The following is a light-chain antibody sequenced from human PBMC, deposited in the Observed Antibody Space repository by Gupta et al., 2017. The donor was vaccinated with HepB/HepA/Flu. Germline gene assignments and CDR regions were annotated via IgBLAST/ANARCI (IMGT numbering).Light chain of an antibody. V-gene: IGLV3-21*04. CDR3: QVWDTSSDRWV. J-gene: IGLJ3*02. CDR1: NIGSYS. CDR2: YDR. Sequence: VLPQPPSVSVAPGKTATMTCEGNNIGSYSVHWYQQKPGQAPVVVIYYDRDRPSEIPERFSGSKSGNTATLTISSVEVGDEADYYCQVWDTSSDRWVFGGGTELTVL.